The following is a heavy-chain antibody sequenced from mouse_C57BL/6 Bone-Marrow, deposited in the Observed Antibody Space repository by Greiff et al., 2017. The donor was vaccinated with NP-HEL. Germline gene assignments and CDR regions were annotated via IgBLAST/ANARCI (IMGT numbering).Heavy chain of an antibody. J-gene: IGHJ3*01. V-gene: IGHV1-52*01. CDR3: AIGYYGRAWFAY. D-gene: IGHD1-1*01. Sequence: VQLQQPGAELVRPGSSVKLSCKASGYPFTSYWMHWVKQRPIQGLEWIGNIDPSDSETHYNQKFKDKATLTVNKASSTSYMHLSSLTSEDSAVYYCAIGYYGRAWFAYWGQGTLVTVSA. CDR2: IDPSDSET. CDR1: GYPFTSYW.